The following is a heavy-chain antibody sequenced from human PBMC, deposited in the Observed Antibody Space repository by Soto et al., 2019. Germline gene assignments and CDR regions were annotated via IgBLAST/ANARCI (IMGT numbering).Heavy chain of an antibody. Sequence: PGGSLRLSCTASGFTFGDYAMSWFRQAPGKGLEWVGFIRSKAYGGTTEYAASVKGRFTISRDDSKSIAYLQMNSLKTEDTAVYYCTRLWCSSTSCYPGMDVWGQGTTVTVSS. CDR3: TRLWCSSTSCYPGMDV. J-gene: IGHJ6*02. V-gene: IGHV3-49*03. CDR1: GFTFGDYA. CDR2: IRSKAYGGTT. D-gene: IGHD2-2*01.